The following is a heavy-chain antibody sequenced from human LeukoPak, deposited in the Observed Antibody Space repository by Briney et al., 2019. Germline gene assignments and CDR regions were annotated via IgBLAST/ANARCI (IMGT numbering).Heavy chain of an antibody. D-gene: IGHD2-2*01. CDR3: ARSPIVVAPFDY. CDR1: GGSISSGGYS. CDR2: IYYSGST. J-gene: IGHJ4*02. Sequence: SETLSLTCAVSGGSISSGGYSWGWIRQPPGKGLEWIGYIYYSGSTNYNPSLKSRVTISVDTSKNQFSLKLSSVTAADTAVYYCARSPIVVAPFDYWGQGTLVTVSS. V-gene: IGHV4-61*08.